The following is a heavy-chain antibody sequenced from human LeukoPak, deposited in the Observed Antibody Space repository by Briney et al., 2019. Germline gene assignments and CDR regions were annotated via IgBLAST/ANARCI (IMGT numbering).Heavy chain of an antibody. Sequence: GGSLILSCAASGFTFSSYSMNWVRQAPGKGLEWVSSISSSSSYIYYADSVKGRFTISRDNSKNTLYLQMNSLRAEDTAVYYCARRGSGSYYNDYWGQGTLVTVSS. D-gene: IGHD3-10*01. V-gene: IGHV3-21*04. CDR2: ISSSSSYI. CDR3: ARRGSGSYYNDY. J-gene: IGHJ4*02. CDR1: GFTFSSYS.